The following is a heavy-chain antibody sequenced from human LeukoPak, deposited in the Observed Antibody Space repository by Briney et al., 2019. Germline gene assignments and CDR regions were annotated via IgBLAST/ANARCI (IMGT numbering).Heavy chain of an antibody. CDR3: AKLCSSGSYTPVDY. D-gene: IGHD1-26*01. Sequence: PGASLRLSCAASGFTFSSYSMNWVRQAPGKGLEWVAYISSSSSTIFYADSVKGRFTISRDNAKNSLYLQMNSLRAEDTAVYYCAKLCSSGSYTPVDYWGQGTLVTVSS. CDR1: GFTFSSYS. V-gene: IGHV3-48*04. CDR2: ISSSSSTI. J-gene: IGHJ4*02.